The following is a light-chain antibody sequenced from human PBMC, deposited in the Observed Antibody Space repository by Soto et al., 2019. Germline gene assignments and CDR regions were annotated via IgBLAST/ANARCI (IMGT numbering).Light chain of an antibody. V-gene: IGKV3-11*01. Sequence: EIVLTQSPATLSLSPGERSTLSCRARQSVNNYLAWYQQKPGQPPRLLIYDASKRATGIPARFSGIGSGTDFPLSISSLRPEDVAVYHSQRPYPSPPTFGQGTQVE. CDR1: QSVNNY. CDR2: DAS. J-gene: IGKJ1*01. CDR3: QRPYPSPPT.